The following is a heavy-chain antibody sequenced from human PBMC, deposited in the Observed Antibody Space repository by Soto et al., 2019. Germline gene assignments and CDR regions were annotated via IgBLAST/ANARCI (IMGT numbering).Heavy chain of an antibody. CDR2: INPGGGTT. D-gene: IGHD3-16*01. CDR1: GYTFTSHY. V-gene: IGHV1-46*03. CDR3: ARDHSNNDDVWWLDP. Sequence: QVQLVQSGAEVKKPGASVKVSCKASGYTFTSHYMHWVRQAPGQGLEWMGVINPGGGTTNYAQKCQGIVTMTRDTSTRTFCMELSSMRSEDTAVYYCARDHSNNDDVWWLDPWGQGTLVTVSS. J-gene: IGHJ5*02.